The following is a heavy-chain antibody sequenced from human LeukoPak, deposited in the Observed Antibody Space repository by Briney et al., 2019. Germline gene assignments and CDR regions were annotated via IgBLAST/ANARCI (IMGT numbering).Heavy chain of an antibody. D-gene: IGHD3-3*01. CDR2: IKQDGSEK. CDR3: ARDFRFLDDY. Sequence: GGPLRLSCAASGFTFSNYWMTWVRQAPGKGLEWVGNIKQDGSEKYYVDSVKGRFTISRDNAKNSLYLQMNSLRAEDTAVYYCARDFRFLDDYWGQGTLVTVSS. J-gene: IGHJ4*02. V-gene: IGHV3-7*01. CDR1: GFTFSNYW.